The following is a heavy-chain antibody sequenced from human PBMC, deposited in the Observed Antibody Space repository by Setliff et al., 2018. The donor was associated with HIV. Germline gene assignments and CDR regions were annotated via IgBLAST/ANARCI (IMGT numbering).Heavy chain of an antibody. D-gene: IGHD3-22*01. J-gene: IGHJ3*02. CDR1: GYSISSGYY. CDR2: IYHRGST. Sequence: PSETLSLTCAVAGYSISSGYYWVWIRQPPGEGLEWIGSIYHRGSTYYNPSLKSRVTISVDTSKNQFSLKLSSVTAADTAVYYCARHVTVYYYDSSGYYSGAFDIWGQGTMVTVSS. V-gene: IGHV4-38-2*01. CDR3: ARHVTVYYYDSSGYYSGAFDI.